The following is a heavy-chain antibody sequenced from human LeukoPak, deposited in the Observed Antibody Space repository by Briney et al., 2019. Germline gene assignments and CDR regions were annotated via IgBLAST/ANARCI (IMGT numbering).Heavy chain of an antibody. CDR2: INPSGGST. D-gene: IGHD1-20*01. J-gene: IGHJ3*02. CDR1: GYTFTSYY. CDR3: ATSLTALDDAFDI. Sequence: GASVKVSCKASGYTFTSYYMHWVRQAPGRGLEWMGIINPSGGSTSYAQKFQGRVTMTRDTSTSTVYMELSSLRSEDTAVYYCATSLTALDDAFDIWGQGTMVTVSS. V-gene: IGHV1-46*01.